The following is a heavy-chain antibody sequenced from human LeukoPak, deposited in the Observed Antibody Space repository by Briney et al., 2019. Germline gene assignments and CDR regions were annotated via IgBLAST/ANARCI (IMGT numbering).Heavy chain of an antibody. CDR2: LYSGGGA. J-gene: IGHJ4*02. D-gene: IGHD1-26*01. CDR3: ARKGAAQDY. CDR1: RLTVSSNY. Sequence: GGSLRLSCAASRLTVSSNYMSWVRQAPGKGLECVSVLYSGGGAYYADSVKGRFTISRDSSKNTLYLQMDSLRVEDTAVYYCARKGAAQDYWGQGTLVTVSS. V-gene: IGHV3-53*01.